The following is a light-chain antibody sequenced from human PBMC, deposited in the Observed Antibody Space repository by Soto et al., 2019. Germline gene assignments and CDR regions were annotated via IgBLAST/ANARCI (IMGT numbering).Light chain of an antibody. CDR1: SSDVGGYNY. V-gene: IGLV2-14*01. CDR2: DVR. Sequence: QSVLTQPASVSGSPGQSITISCTGTSSDVGGYNYVSWYQQHPGKAPKLMIYDVRNRPSGVSNRFSGSKSVNTASLTISGLQAEDEADYYCSSYISIRTYVFGSGTNVTVL. CDR3: SSYISIRTYV. J-gene: IGLJ1*01.